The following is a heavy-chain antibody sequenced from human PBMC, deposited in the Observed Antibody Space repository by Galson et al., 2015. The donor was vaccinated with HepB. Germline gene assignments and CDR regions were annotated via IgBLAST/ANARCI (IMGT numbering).Heavy chain of an antibody. CDR2: ISYDGSNK. CDR1: GFTFSSYG. Sequence: SLRLSCAASGFTFSSYGMHWVRQAPGKGLEWVAVISYDGSNKYYADSVKGRFTISRDNSKNTLYLQMNSLRAEDTAVYYCARTRGIVGATTGVGGMDVWGQGTTVTVSS. V-gene: IGHV3-30*03. J-gene: IGHJ6*02. D-gene: IGHD1-26*01. CDR3: ARTRGIVGATTGVGGMDV.